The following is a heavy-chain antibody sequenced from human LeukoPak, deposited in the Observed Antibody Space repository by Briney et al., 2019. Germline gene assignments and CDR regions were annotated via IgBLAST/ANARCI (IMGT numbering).Heavy chain of an antibody. CDR3: AREYSSGWYPFDY. V-gene: IGHV3-21*01. J-gene: IGHJ4*02. Sequence: KSGGSLRLSCAASGFTFSSYSMNWVRQAPGKGLEWVSSISSSSSYIYYADSVKGRFTISRDNAKNSLYLQMNSLRAEDTAVYYCAREYSSGWYPFDYWGQGTLVTVSS. D-gene: IGHD6-19*01. CDR1: GFTFSSYS. CDR2: ISSSSSYI.